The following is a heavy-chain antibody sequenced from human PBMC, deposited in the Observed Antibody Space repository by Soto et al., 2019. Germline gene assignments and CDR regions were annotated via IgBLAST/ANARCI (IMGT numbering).Heavy chain of an antibody. J-gene: IGHJ5*02. CDR3: ARVLRGVVNWFDP. CDR2: IATYNTNR. Sequence: GASVKVSCKTSGDTFTNFGLSWVRQAPGQGLEWMGRIATYNTNRNYAQKFQGRLTLTTDTSTSTAYMELKSLGYDDTAVYYCARVLRGVVNWFDPWGQGTLVTVSS. V-gene: IGHV1-18*01. CDR1: GDTFTNFG. D-gene: IGHD3-10*01.